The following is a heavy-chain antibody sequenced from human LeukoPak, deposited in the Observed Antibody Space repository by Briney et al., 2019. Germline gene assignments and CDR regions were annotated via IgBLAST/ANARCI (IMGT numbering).Heavy chain of an antibody. J-gene: IGHJ3*02. CDR1: GYTFTSYG. Sequence: ASVKVSCKASGYTFTSYGISWVRQAPGQGLEWMGWISAYNGNTNYAQKLQGRVTMTTDTSTSTAYMELRSLRSNDTAVYCCARVRFDCSGGSCYPVAFDIWGQGTMVTVSS. V-gene: IGHV1-18*04. D-gene: IGHD2-15*01. CDR3: ARVRFDCSGGSCYPVAFDI. CDR2: ISAYNGNT.